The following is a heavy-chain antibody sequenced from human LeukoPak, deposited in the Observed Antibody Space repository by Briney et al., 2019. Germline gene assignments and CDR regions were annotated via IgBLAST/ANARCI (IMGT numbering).Heavy chain of an antibody. V-gene: IGHV1-8*01. CDR3: ARAVIRFLEWLHRDLYYYYGMDV. J-gene: IGHJ6*02. D-gene: IGHD3-3*01. Sequence: ASVTVSCKASGYTFTSYDINWVRQAAGQGLEWMGWMNPNSGNTGYAQKFQGRVTMTRNTSISTAYMELSSLRSEDTAVYYCARAVIRFLEWLHRDLYYYYGMDVWGQGTTVTVSS. CDR2: MNPNSGNT. CDR1: GYTFTSYD.